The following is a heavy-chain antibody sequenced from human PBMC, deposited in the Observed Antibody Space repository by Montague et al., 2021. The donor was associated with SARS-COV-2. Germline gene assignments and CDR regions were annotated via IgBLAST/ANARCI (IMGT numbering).Heavy chain of an antibody. D-gene: IGHD1-1*01. CDR1: GDSVARHRAT. Sequence: CAISGDSVARHRATWDGHTPAPSSHVEWLGRTYYRTKWYNDYAVSVRGRVTINPDTSKNQFSLQLNSVTPEDTAIYYCTSGREGNYNVMDVWGQGTTVTVSS. CDR3: TSGREGNYNVMDV. J-gene: IGHJ6*02. CDR2: TYYRTKWYN. V-gene: IGHV6-1*01.